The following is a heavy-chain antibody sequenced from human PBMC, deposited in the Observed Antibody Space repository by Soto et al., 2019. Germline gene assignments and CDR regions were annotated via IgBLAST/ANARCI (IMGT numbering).Heavy chain of an antibody. CDR1: GDSVSKYY. Sequence: SETLSLTCTVSGDSVSKYYWNWIRQPAGKGLEWIGRIHSTRSPNYNPSLKSRVTMSVDTSKNQFSLKLNLTSVTAADTAVYYCARSPAYGDYANLATWGQGTLVTVSS. D-gene: IGHD4-17*01. CDR3: ARSPAYGDYANLAT. CDR2: IHSTRSP. J-gene: IGHJ5*02. V-gene: IGHV4-4*07.